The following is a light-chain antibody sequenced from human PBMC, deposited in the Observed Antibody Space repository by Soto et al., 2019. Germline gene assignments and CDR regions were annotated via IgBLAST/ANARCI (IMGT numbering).Light chain of an antibody. Sequence: EIVLTQSPGTLSLSPGQRATLSCRASQSLSSSFLAWYQQKPGQAPRLIIYHASTRATGIPARFSGSGSGTEFTLTISSLQSEDFAVYYCQQYNQWPPWTFGQGTKVDIK. CDR2: HAS. J-gene: IGKJ1*01. CDR1: QSLSSS. CDR3: QQYNQWPPWT. V-gene: IGKV3D-15*01.